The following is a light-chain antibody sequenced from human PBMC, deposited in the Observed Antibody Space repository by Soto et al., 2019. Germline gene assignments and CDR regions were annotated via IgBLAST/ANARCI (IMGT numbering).Light chain of an antibody. CDR3: QQRSNWPIT. V-gene: IGKV1-27*01. J-gene: IGKJ5*01. CDR2: AAS. Sequence: DIQMTQSPSSLSASVGDRVTITCRANQGISNYLAWYQQKPGKVPKLLIYAASTLQSGVPSRFSGSGSGTDFTLTISSLEPEDFAVYYCQQRSNWPITFGQGTRLEIK. CDR1: QGISNY.